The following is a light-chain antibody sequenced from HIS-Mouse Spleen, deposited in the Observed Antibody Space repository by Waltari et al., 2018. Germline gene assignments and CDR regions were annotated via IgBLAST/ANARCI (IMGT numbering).Light chain of an antibody. J-gene: IGLJ2*01. V-gene: IGLV3-10*01. CDR3: YSTDSSGNHRV. Sequence: SYELTQPPSVSVSPGQTARITGSGDALPKKYAYWYQQKSGQAPVLVIYEDSKRPSGIPERFSGSSSGTMATLTISGAQVEDEADYYCYSTDSSGNHRVFGGGTKLTVL. CDR2: EDS. CDR1: ALPKKY.